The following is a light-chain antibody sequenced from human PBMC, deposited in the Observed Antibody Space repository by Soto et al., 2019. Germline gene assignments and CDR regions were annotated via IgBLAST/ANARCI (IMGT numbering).Light chain of an antibody. CDR3: QQYNNWPPLT. J-gene: IGKJ4*01. V-gene: IGKV3-15*01. CDR1: QSVSSN. CDR2: AAS. Sequence: EIVMTQSPATLSVSPGEGATISCRASQSVSSNLVWYQQKPGQAPRLLIYAASTRATGIPARFSGSGSGTEFTLTISSLQSEDFAVYYCQQYNNWPPLTFGGGTKVDIK.